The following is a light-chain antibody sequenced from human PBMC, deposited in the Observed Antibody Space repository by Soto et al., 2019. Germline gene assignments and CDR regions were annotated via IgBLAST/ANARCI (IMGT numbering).Light chain of an antibody. CDR3: QQYGSSPRT. CDR2: GAS. Sequence: EIVLTQSPATLSLSPGEGATLSCRASQNVGNNLAWYQQKPGQAPRLLIYGASSRATGIPDRFSGSGSGTDFTLTISRLEPEDFAVYYCQQYGSSPRTFGQGTKVDI. V-gene: IGKV3-20*01. J-gene: IGKJ1*01. CDR1: QNVGNN.